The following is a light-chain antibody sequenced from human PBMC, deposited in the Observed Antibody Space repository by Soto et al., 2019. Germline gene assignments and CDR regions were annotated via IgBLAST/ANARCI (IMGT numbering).Light chain of an antibody. CDR1: QSVSSN. CDR3: QQYKNWPPWYT. V-gene: IGKV3-15*01. J-gene: IGKJ2*01. Sequence: EIVMTQSPATLSVSPGERATLSCRASQSVSSNLAWYQQKPGQAPRLLIYGASTRATGIPARFSGSGSGTEFPLTISSLQSEDFAVYYCQQYKNWPPWYTFGQGTKLEIK. CDR2: GAS.